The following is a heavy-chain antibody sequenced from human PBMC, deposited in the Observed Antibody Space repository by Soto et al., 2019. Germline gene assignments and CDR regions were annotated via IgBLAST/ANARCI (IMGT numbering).Heavy chain of an antibody. CDR3: ARKVVIIRGWFDP. J-gene: IGHJ5*02. D-gene: IGHD3-3*01. CDR2: IYYSGST. Sequence: QVQLQESGPGLVKPSETLSLTCTVSGGSVSSGSHYWSWIRQPPGKGLEWIGYIYYSGSTRYNPPLKSRVTISVDTSKNQLSLKLSSVTAADTAVYYCARKVVIIRGWFDPWGQGTLVTVSS. CDR1: GGSVSSGSHY. V-gene: IGHV4-61*01.